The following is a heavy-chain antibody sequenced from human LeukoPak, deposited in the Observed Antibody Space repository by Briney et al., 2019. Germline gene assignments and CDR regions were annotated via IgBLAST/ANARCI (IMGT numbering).Heavy chain of an antibody. D-gene: IGHD5-12*01. CDR1: GFIFSTYW. V-gene: IGHV3-74*01. CDR3: ARALGYSSTWYQGY. Sequence: GGSLRLSCAASGFIFSTYWMHWVRQAPGKGLVWVSHIDRDGRNTIYADSVKGRFTVSRDNAKDTLYLQMNSLRAEDTAVYYCARALGYSSTWYQGYWGQGTLVTVSS. J-gene: IGHJ4*02. CDR2: IDRDGRNT.